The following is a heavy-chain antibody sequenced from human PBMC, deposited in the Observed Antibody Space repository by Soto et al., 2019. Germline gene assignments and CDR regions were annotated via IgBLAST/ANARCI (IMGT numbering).Heavy chain of an antibody. V-gene: IGHV4-59*08. CDR3: ASYYDILTGYSGFDY. CDR2: IYYSGNT. D-gene: IGHD3-9*01. Sequence: PSETLSLTCTVSGGSISRYYWSWIRQPPGKGLEWIGYIYYSGNTNYNPSLKSRVTISIDTSKNQFSLKLSSVTAADTAVYYCASYYDILTGYSGFDYWGQGTLVTSPQ. J-gene: IGHJ4*02. CDR1: GGSISRYY.